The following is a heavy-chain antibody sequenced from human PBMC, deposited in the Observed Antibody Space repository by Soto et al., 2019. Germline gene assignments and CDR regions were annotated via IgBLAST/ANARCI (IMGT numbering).Heavy chain of an antibody. CDR3: ARVPPGQEIDY. D-gene: IGHD2-8*02. J-gene: IGHJ4*02. CDR1: GYTFTSYE. Sequence: QVQLVQSGAEVKKPGASVKVSCNASGYTFTSYEISWVRQASGQGLEWMGWMNPNSGNTGYARKFKXRITXTXYTSTSIAYMELSRLRYEDTAVYYCARVPPGQEIDYWGQGTLVTVSS. V-gene: IGHV1-8*01. CDR2: MNPNSGNT.